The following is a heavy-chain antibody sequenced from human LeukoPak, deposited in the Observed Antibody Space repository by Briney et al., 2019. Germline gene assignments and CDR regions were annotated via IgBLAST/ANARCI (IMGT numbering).Heavy chain of an antibody. V-gene: IGHV3-33*06. CDR3: AKDLGDFWSGYYTHFDY. J-gene: IGHJ4*02. CDR2: IWYDGSNK. Sequence: PGGSLRLSCAASGFTLSNYAMHWVRQAPGKGLEWVAVIWYDGSNKYYADSVKGRFTISRDNSKNTLYLQMNSLRAEDTAVYYCAKDLGDFWSGYYTHFDYWGQGTLVTVSS. D-gene: IGHD3-3*01. CDR1: GFTLSNYA.